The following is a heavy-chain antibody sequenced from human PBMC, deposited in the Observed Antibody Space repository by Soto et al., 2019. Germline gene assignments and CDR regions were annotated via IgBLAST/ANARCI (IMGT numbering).Heavy chain of an antibody. CDR1: GGSISSYY. CDR2: IYYSGST. D-gene: IGHD3-10*01. V-gene: IGHV4-59*08. CDR3: ARLIMVRGALFGP. Sequence: SETLSLTCTVSGGSISSYYWSWIRQPPGKGLEWIGYIYYSGSTNYNPSLKSRVTISVDTSKNQFSLKLSSVTAADTAVYYCARLIMVRGALFGPWGQGTLVTVSS. J-gene: IGHJ5*02.